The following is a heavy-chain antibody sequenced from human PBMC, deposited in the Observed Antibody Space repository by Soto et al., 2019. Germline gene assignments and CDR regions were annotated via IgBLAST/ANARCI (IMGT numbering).Heavy chain of an antibody. CDR3: ARASARDYDFWSGYPNYYGMDV. V-gene: IGHV4-4*02. Sequence: SETLSLTCAVSGGSISSSNWCSWVRQPPGKGLEWIGEIYHSGSTNYNPSLKSRVTISVDKSKNQFSLKLSSVTAADTAVYYCARASARDYDFWSGYPNYYGMDVWGQGTTVT. CDR2: IYHSGST. D-gene: IGHD3-3*01. CDR1: GGSISSSNW. J-gene: IGHJ6*02.